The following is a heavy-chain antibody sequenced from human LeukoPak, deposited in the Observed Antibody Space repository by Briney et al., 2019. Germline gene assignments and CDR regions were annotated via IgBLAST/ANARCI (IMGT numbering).Heavy chain of an antibody. V-gene: IGHV1-46*01. Sequence: ASVKVSCKAFGYTFTGYWMHWVRQAPGQGPEWMGVISPSGGSTIYAQKFKGRVTLTRDMSTSTDYLELSSLRSEDTAVYYCARDNSVRDEAWWFNPRGEGTLVTVSS. D-gene: IGHD5-24*01. J-gene: IGHJ5*02. CDR2: ISPSGGST. CDR3: ARDNSVRDEAWWFNP. CDR1: GYTFTGYW.